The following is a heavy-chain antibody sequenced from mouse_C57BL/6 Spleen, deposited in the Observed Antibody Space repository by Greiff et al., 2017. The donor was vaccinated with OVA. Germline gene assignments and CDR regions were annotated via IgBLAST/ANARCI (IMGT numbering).Heavy chain of an antibody. V-gene: IGHV1-39*01. CDR1: GYSFTDYN. J-gene: IGHJ1*03. CDR3: ARPSRYYSNLHWYFDV. CDR2: INPNYGTT. D-gene: IGHD2-5*01. Sequence: VQLQQSGPELVQPGASVKISCKASGYSFTDYNMNWVKQSNGKSLEWIGVINPNYGTTSYNQKFKGKATLTVDKSSSTAYMQLNSLTSEDSAVYYCARPSRYYSNLHWYFDVWGTGTTVTVSS.